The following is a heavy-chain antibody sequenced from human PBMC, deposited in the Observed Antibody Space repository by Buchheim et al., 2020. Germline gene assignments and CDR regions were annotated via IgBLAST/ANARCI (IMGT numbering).Heavy chain of an antibody. D-gene: IGHD6-19*01. Sequence: EVQLVESGGDLVQPGGSLRLSCAGSGFTFSSYRMNWVRQAPGKGPEWVSYIDSSSSIMYYADSVKGRFTISRDNAKNSLYMQMNHRRAENTAVYYGARDLTVRVAGTFYFDYWGQGIL. CDR3: ARDLTVRVAGTFYFDY. CDR2: IDSSSSIM. J-gene: IGHJ4*02. CDR1: GFTFSSYR. V-gene: IGHV3-48*03.